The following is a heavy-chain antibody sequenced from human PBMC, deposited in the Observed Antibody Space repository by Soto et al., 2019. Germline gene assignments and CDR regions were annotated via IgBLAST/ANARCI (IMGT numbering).Heavy chain of an antibody. CDR1: GFTVSSNY. Sequence: EVQLVESGGGLVQPGGSLRLSCAASGFTVSSNYMSWVRQAPGKGLEWVSVIYSGGSTYYADSVKGRFTISRDNSKNTLYLQMNSLRAEDTAVYYCARDVSPDAYGSGSYYNPSDAFDIWGQGTMVTVSS. V-gene: IGHV3-66*01. J-gene: IGHJ3*02. D-gene: IGHD3-10*01. CDR2: IYSGGST. CDR3: ARDVSPDAYGSGSYYNPSDAFDI.